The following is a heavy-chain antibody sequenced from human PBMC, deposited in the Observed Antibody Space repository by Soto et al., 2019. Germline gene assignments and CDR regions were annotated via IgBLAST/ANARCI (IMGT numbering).Heavy chain of an antibody. CDR2: ISYDGSDK. CDR1: GFTFGCYA. J-gene: IGHJ4*02. Sequence: GGSLRLSCAASGFTFGCYAMHWVGQAPGKGLEWVALISYDGSDKDYADSVKGRFTISRDNSRNTLFLQMNSLRAEDTAVYYCARDYYKYYDSSGYYRSPAYWGQGTLVTVSS. D-gene: IGHD3-22*01. CDR3: ARDYYKYYDSSGYYRSPAY. V-gene: IGHV3-30-3*01.